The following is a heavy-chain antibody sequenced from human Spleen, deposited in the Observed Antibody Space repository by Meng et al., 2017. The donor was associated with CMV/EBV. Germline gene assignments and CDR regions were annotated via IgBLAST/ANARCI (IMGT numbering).Heavy chain of an antibody. D-gene: IGHD2/OR15-2a*01. CDR1: GYAFTGHY. CDR3: ARGKEYYQYAMDV. Sequence: ASVKVSCKASGYAFTGHYIHWVRQAPGQGPEWIGWIKCDHGGTSYAKKFQGRVTVTRDTSIATVHMDLNSLTSDDTAVYFCARGKEYYQYAMDVWGQGTTVTVSS. CDR2: IKCDHGGT. J-gene: IGHJ6*02. V-gene: IGHV1-2*02.